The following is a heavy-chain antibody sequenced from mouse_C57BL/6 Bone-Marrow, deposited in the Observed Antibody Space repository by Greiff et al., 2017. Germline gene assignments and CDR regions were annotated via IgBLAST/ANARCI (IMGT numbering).Heavy chain of an antibody. D-gene: IGHD1-1*01. J-gene: IGHJ4*01. V-gene: IGHV1-26*01. CDR2: INPHNGGT. CDR1: GYTFTDYY. Sequence: EVQLQQSGPELVKPGASVKISCKASGYTFTDYYMNWVKHNHGKSLACIGDINPHNGGTSNNQKFKGKSTLTVDKSSSTAYMELRSLTSEDSAVYYCARCYYGSSYDYAMDYWGQGTSVTGTS. CDR3: ARCYYGSSYDYAMDY.